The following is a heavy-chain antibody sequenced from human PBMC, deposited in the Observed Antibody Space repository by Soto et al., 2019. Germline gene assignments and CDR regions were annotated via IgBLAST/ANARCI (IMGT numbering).Heavy chain of an antibody. Sequence: GESLKISCKGSGYSFTSYWISWVRQMPGKGLEWMGRIDPSDSYTNYSPSFQGHVTISADKSISTAYLQWSSLKASDTAMYYCARSARIAARPDRGDDYWGQGTLVTVSS. CDR3: ARSARIAARPDRGDDY. CDR2: IDPSDSYT. V-gene: IGHV5-10-1*01. CDR1: GYSFTSYW. J-gene: IGHJ4*02. D-gene: IGHD6-6*01.